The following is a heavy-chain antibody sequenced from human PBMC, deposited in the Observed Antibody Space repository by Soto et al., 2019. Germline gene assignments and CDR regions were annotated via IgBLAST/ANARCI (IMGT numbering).Heavy chain of an antibody. CDR1: GFSFSTYT. J-gene: IGHJ6*02. Sequence: GGSLRLSCVGSGFSFSTYTINWVRQAPGKGLEWVSSISSRSRDIFYADSVKARFTISRDNANASVSLQMNSLRAGDTAVYYWARGSWGGDGMDFWGQGTTVTVSS. CDR3: ARGSWGGDGMDF. CDR2: ISSRSRDI. V-gene: IGHV3-21*01. D-gene: IGHD3-16*01.